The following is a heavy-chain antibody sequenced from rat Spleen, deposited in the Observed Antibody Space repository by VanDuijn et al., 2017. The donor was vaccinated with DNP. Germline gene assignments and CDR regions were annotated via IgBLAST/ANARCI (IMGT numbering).Heavy chain of an antibody. Sequence: QVQLKESGPGLVQPSQTLSLTCTVSGFSLTSYGVSWVRQPPGKGLEWIGAIWSGGSTDYNSALKSRLSISRDTSKSQVSLKMNSLQTEDTATYYCASSMYTTDYYYFDYWGQGVMVTVSS. CDR1: GFSLTSYG. D-gene: IGHD1-6*01. CDR2: IWSGGST. V-gene: IGHV2-4*01. CDR3: ASSMYTTDYYYFDY. J-gene: IGHJ2*01.